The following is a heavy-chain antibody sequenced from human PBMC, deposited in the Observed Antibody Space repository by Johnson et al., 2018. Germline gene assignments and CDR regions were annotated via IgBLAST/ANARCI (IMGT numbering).Heavy chain of an antibody. V-gene: IGHV3-7*01. J-gene: IGHJ6*03. Sequence: VQLVESGGGLVQPGGSLRLSCAASGFTFSSYWMSWVRKAPGKGLEWVATIKQDGSEKYYVDSVKGRFTISRENAKNTLYLQMNSLRSEDTAVYYCTRVSNWGPNVMDVWGKGTTVTVSS. CDR3: TRVSNWGPNVMDV. CDR1: GFTFSSYW. CDR2: IKQDGSEK. D-gene: IGHD7-27*01.